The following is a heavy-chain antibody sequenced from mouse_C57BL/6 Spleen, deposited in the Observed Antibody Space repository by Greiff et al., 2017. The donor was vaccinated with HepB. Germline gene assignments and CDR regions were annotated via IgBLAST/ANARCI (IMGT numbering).Heavy chain of an antibody. CDR3: ASLNAY. J-gene: IGHJ3*01. V-gene: IGHV5-6*01. Sequence: VQLQQSGGDLVKPGGSLKLSCAASGFTFSSYGMSWVRQTPDKRLEWVATISSGGSYTYYPDSVKGRFTISRDNAKNTLYLQMSSLKSEDTAMYYCASLNAYWGQGTLVTVSA. CDR2: ISSGGSYT. CDR1: GFTFSSYG.